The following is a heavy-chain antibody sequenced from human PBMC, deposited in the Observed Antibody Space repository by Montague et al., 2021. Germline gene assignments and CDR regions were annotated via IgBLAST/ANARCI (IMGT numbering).Heavy chain of an antibody. V-gene: IGHV3-7*01. CDR2: IGDDGVAT. CDR3: GVSPRRGGMDV. Sequence: SLRLSCAASGFTFSSYWMSWVRQAPGKGLEWVANIGDDGVATYYVDSVKGRFTVSRDNAKSLLYLQMNSLRAEDTAVYYGGVSPRRGGMDVWGKGTTVTVSS. CDR1: GFTFSSYW. J-gene: IGHJ6*03.